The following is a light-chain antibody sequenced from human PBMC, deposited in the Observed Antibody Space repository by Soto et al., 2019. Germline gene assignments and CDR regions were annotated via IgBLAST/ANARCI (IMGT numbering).Light chain of an antibody. V-gene: IGKV3-20*01. Sequence: DMVLTQSPGILSLSPGERASLSFGASQSISSSFLAWYQQKPGQAPRLLIYGAASRATGIPDRFSGSGSGTDFTLTISRLEPEDFAVYYCQQYGSSPPITFGQGTRLEIK. CDR2: GAA. CDR1: QSISSSF. J-gene: IGKJ5*01. CDR3: QQYGSSPPIT.